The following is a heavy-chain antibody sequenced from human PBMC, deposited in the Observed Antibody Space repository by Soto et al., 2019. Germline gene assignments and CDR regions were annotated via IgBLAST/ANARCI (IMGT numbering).Heavy chain of an antibody. Sequence: GASVKVSCKASGGTFSSYAISWVRQAPGQGLEWMGGIIPIFGTANYAQKFQGRVTITADESTSTAYMELSSLRSEDTAVYYCARDRRSSTSWRHYYYYGMDVWGQGTTVTVSS. D-gene: IGHD2-2*01. V-gene: IGHV1-69*13. CDR3: ARDRRSSTSWRHYYYYGMDV. J-gene: IGHJ6*02. CDR1: GGTFSSYA. CDR2: IIPIFGTA.